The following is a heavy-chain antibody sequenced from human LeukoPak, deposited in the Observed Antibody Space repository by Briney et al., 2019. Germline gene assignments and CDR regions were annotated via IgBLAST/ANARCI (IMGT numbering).Heavy chain of an antibody. J-gene: IGHJ4*02. V-gene: IGHV3-23*01. Sequence: GGSLRLSCAASGFTFSSYAMYWVRQAPGKGLEWVSAIGTTGTETFYADSVKGRFTISRDNSKNTLYLQMNSLRAEDTALYYCAKGSVSYYYDSWGQGSQVTVSS. CDR2: IGTTGTET. CDR3: AKGSVSYYYDS. CDR1: GFTFSSYA. D-gene: IGHD3-3*01.